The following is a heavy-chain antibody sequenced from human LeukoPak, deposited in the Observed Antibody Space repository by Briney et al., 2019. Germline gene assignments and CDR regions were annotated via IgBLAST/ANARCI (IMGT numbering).Heavy chain of an antibody. Sequence: ASVKVSCKASGYSFTNYDINWVRQATGQGLEWMGWMNPKSGDTGYEQKFQGRVTMTSDTSMSTAYLELSSLRSEDTAIYYCARGRMVRGITWWFEPWGQGTLVTVSS. CDR1: GYSFTNYD. J-gene: IGHJ5*02. CDR3: ARGRMVRGITWWFEP. CDR2: MNPKSGDT. D-gene: IGHD3-10*01. V-gene: IGHV1-8*01.